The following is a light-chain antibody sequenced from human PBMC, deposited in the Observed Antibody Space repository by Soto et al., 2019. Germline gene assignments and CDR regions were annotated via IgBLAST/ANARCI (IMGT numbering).Light chain of an antibody. CDR1: QSISSW. Sequence: DIQMTQTPSTLSASVGDRVTITCRASQSISSWLAWYRQKPGKTPKLLIYDASSLESGVPSRFSGSGSGTEFTLTISSLQPDDFGTYYCQQYNSYSLTFGGGTKVEIK. V-gene: IGKV1-5*01. J-gene: IGKJ4*01. CDR2: DAS. CDR3: QQYNSYSLT.